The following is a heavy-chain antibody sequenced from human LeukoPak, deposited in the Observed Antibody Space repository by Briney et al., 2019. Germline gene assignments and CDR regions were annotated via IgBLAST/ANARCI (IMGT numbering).Heavy chain of an antibody. J-gene: IGHJ4*02. CDR3: ARDPYGY. CDR2: IYYSGST. V-gene: IGHV4-31*02. Sequence: GKGLEWIGYIYYSGSTYYNPSLKSRVTISVDTSKNQFSLKLSSVTAADTAVNYCARDPYGYWGQGTLVTVSS. D-gene: IGHD4-17*01.